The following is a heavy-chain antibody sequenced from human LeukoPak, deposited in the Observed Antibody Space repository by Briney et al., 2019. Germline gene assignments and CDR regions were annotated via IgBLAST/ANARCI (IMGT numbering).Heavy chain of an antibody. Sequence: GSSVKVSCKASGYTFTSYYMHWVRQAPGQGLEWMGIINPSGGSTSYAQKFQGRVTMTRDMSTSTVYMELSSLTSEDAAVYYCARGRLNYNSGGYYDNPHLDYWGQGTLVTVSS. V-gene: IGHV1-46*01. CDR1: GYTFTSYY. CDR3: ARGRLNYNSGGYYDNPHLDY. CDR2: INPSGGST. D-gene: IGHD3-22*01. J-gene: IGHJ4*02.